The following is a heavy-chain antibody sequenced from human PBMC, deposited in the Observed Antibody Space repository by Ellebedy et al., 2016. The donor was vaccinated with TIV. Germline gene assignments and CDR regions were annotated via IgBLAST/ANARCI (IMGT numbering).Heavy chain of an antibody. J-gene: IGHJ4*02. CDR1: GYTFTSYD. CDR2: MNPNSGNT. Sequence: ASVKVSCXASGYTFTSYDINWVRQATGQGLEWMGWMNPNSGNTGYAQKFQGRVTMTRNTSISTAYMELSSLRSEDTAVYYCARGSWWNDAWGYWGQGTLVTVSS. V-gene: IGHV1-8*01. CDR3: ARGSWWNDAWGY. D-gene: IGHD1-1*01.